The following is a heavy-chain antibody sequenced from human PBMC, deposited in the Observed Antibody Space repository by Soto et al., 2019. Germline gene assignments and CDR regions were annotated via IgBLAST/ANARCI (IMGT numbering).Heavy chain of an antibody. J-gene: IGHJ4*02. Sequence: SETLSLTCSVSGASIRSGGYYWSWLRQSPGRGLEWIGHIYYTGSTFYSPSLKSRLTISLDTSKNQFSPDLRSVTAADTAMYYCARIEMASIKWGRGTLVTVSS. CDR2: IYYTGST. CDR3: ARIEMASIK. CDR1: GASIRSGGYY. V-gene: IGHV4-31*03.